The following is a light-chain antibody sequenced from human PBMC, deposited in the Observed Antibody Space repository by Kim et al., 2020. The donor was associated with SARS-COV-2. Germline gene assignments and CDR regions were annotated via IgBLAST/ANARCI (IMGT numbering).Light chain of an antibody. CDR3: QQYGSSPRT. V-gene: IGKV3-20*01. CDR2: GVS. CDR1: QSVSSSY. J-gene: IGKJ5*01. Sequence: TPGERDTLSCRASQSVSSSYLAWYQQKPGQAPRLLIYGVSSRATGIPDRFSGSGSGTDFTLTISRLEPEDFAVYYCQQYGSSPRTFGQGTRLEIK.